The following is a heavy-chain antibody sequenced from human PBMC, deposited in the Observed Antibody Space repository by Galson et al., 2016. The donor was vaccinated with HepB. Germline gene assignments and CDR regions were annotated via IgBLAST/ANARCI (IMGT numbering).Heavy chain of an antibody. Sequence: SLRLSCAASGFTFTSYWMSWARQPPGKGLEWVANIKQDGSEKNYVDSVKGRFTISRDNAKNPLYLQINSRRAEDSAVYDCVREGGRGGGSPWGQGALVTVSS. V-gene: IGHV3-7*03. CDR1: GFTFTSYW. CDR2: IKQDGSEK. CDR3: VREGGRGGGSP. J-gene: IGHJ5*02. D-gene: IGHD3-16*01.